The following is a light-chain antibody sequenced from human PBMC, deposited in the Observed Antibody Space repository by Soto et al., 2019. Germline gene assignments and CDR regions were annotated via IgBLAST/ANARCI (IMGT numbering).Light chain of an antibody. V-gene: IGLV6-57*04. CDR1: SGSIASNY. CDR2: DDN. CDR3: QSYDSSTVV. J-gene: IGLJ2*01. Sequence: NFMLTQPHSVSESPGKTVTISCTRSSGSIASNYVQWYQQRPGSAPTTVIFDDNQRPSGGPDRFSGAIDSSSNSASLTISGLKTEDDAYYYCQSYDSSTVVFGGGTKVTVL.